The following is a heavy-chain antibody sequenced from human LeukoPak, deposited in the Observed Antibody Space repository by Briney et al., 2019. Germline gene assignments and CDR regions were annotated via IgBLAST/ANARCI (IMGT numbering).Heavy chain of an antibody. CDR1: GFTVSNNY. D-gene: IGHD3-22*01. Sequence: PGGSLRLSCAASGFTVSNNYMSWVRQAPGKGLEWVSVIYSGGSTYYADSVKGRFTISRDNSKNTLYLQMNSLRAEDTAVYYCARDSRQDYYDSSGYLWFAFDIWGQGTVVTVSS. V-gene: IGHV3-53*01. CDR3: ARDSRQDYYDSSGYLWFAFDI. J-gene: IGHJ3*02. CDR2: IYSGGST.